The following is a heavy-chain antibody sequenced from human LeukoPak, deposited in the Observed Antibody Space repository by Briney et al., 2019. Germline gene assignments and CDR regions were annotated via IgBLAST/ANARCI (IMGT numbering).Heavy chain of an antibody. Sequence: PSQTLSLTCAVSGGSISSGGYSWSWIRQPPGKGLEWIGYIYHSGSTYYNPSLKSRVTISVDRSKNQFSLKLSSVTAADTAVYYCARGPTYYYDSSGYDYWGQGTLVTVS. CDR1: GGSISSGGYS. D-gene: IGHD3-22*01. J-gene: IGHJ4*02. V-gene: IGHV4-30-2*01. CDR2: IYHSGST. CDR3: ARGPTYYYDSSGYDY.